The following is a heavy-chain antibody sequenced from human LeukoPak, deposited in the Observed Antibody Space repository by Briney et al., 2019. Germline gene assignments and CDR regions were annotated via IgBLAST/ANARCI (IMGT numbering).Heavy chain of an antibody. CDR2: INHSGST. J-gene: IGHJ4*02. CDR1: GGSFSGYY. CDR3: ARRASVAATLDY. D-gene: IGHD2-15*01. V-gene: IGHV4-34*01. Sequence: SETLSLTCAVYGGSFSGYYWSWIRQPPGKGLEWIGDINHSGSTNYNPSLKSRVTMSVDTSKNQFSLKLSSVTAADTAVYYCARRASVAATLDYWGRGTLVTVSS.